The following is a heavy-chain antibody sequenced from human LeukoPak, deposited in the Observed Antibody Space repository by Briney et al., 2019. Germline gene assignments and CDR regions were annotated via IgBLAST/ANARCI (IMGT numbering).Heavy chain of an antibody. CDR3: ARNQCYAGTTVN. CDR2: ISSSSSYI. D-gene: IGHD1-1*01. J-gene: IGHJ4*02. CDR1: GFTFSSYS. Sequence: NSGGSLRLSCAASGFTFSSYSMNWVRQAPGKGLEWVSSISSSSSYIYYADSVKGRFTISRDNAKNPLYLQMNNLRAEDTAVYYCARNQCYAGTTVNWGQGSLVTVSS. V-gene: IGHV3-21*01.